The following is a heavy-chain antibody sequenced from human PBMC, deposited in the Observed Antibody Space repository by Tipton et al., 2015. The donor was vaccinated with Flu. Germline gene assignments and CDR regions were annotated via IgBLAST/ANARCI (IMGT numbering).Heavy chain of an antibody. CDR3: ARGGAGITMVRGATYYYYYMDV. CDR2: IYTRGST. J-gene: IGHJ6*03. D-gene: IGHD3-10*01. V-gene: IGHV4-61*02. Sequence: LRLSCTVSGGSISSGNYYWTWIRQPAGKGLEWIGRIYTRGSTNYNPSLKSRVTMSVDTSKNQFSPKLSSVTAAETAVYYCARGGAGITMVRGATYYYYYMDVWGKGTTVTVSS. CDR1: GGSISSGNYY.